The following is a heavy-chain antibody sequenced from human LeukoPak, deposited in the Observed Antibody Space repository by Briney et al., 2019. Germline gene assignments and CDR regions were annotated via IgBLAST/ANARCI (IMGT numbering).Heavy chain of an antibody. CDR2: IYYSGST. D-gene: IGHD6-19*01. V-gene: IGHV4-59*01. CDR3: ARGYSSGWADY. Sequence: PSETLSLTCTVSGGSISSYYWSWIRQPPGKGLEWIGYIYYSGSTNYNPSLKSRVTISVDTSKKQFSLKLSSVTAAGTAVYYCARGYSSGWADYWGQGTLVTVSS. CDR1: GGSISSYY. J-gene: IGHJ4*02.